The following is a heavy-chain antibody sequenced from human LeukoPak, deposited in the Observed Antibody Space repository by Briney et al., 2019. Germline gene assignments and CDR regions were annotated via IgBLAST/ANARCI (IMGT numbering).Heavy chain of an antibody. V-gene: IGHV1-18*01. CDR3: ASVAVAGLDYYYGMDV. D-gene: IGHD6-19*01. Sequence: ASVKVSCKASGYTFTSYGISWVRQAPGQGLEWMGWISAYNGNTNYAQKLQGRVTMTTETSTSTAYMELRSLRSDDTAVYYCASVAVAGLDYYYGMDVWGQGTTVTVSS. CDR1: GYTFTSYG. CDR2: ISAYNGNT. J-gene: IGHJ6*02.